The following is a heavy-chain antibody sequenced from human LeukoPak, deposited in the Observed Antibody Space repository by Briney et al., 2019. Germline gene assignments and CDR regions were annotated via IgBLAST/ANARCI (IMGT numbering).Heavy chain of an antibody. Sequence: AGGSLRLSCAASGFTFSSYGMHWVRQAPGKGLEWVAITWYDGSYKYYADSVKGRFTISRDNSKNTLYLQMNSLRAEDTAVYYCARAQTVTLLGLDVWGQGTTVTVSS. V-gene: IGHV3-33*01. CDR2: TWYDGSYK. CDR1: GFTFSSYG. CDR3: ARAQTVTLLGLDV. J-gene: IGHJ6*02. D-gene: IGHD4-17*01.